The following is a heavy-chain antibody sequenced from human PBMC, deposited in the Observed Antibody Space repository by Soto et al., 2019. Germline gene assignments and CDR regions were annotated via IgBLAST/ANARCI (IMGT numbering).Heavy chain of an antibody. J-gene: IGHJ4*02. CDR1: GFTFSSYW. V-gene: IGHV3-7*05. Sequence: GGSLRLCCAASGFTFSSYWGSWVRQAPGKGLEWVANIKQDGSEKYYVDSVKGRFPISRDNAKNSLYLQMNSLRAEDTAVYYCGLSYDSSAVIGPIDYWGQGTLVTVSS. CDR3: GLSYDSSAVIGPIDY. D-gene: IGHD3-22*01. CDR2: IKQDGSEK.